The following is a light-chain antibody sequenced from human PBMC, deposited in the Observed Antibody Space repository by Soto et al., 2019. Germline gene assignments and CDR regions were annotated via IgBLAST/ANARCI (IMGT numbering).Light chain of an antibody. V-gene: IGLV2-14*01. CDR1: SSDVGGYNY. CDR3: SSYTSASTLLYL. Sequence: QSALTQPASVSGSPGQSITISCTGTSSDVGGYNYVSWYQQHPGIAPKLLIYGVTNRPSGVSTRFSGSKSANTASLTISGLHAEDEDDYHCSSYTSASTLLYLFGTGTKLTVL. CDR2: GVT. J-gene: IGLJ1*01.